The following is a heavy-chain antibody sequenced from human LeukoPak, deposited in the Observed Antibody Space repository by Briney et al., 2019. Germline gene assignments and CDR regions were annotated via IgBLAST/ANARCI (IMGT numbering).Heavy chain of an antibody. CDR2: IYYSGST. CDR1: GGSISSYY. Sequence: SETLSLTCTVSGGSISSYYWSWIRQPPGKGLEWIGYIYYSGSTNYNPSLKSRVTISVDTSKNQFSLKLSSVTAADTAVYYCARPRIPARMDAFDIWGQGTMVTVSS. CDR3: ARPRIPARMDAFDI. D-gene: IGHD6-13*01. J-gene: IGHJ3*02. V-gene: IGHV4-59*08.